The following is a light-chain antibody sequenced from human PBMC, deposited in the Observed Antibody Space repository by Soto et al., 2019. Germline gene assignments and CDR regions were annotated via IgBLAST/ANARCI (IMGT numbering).Light chain of an antibody. V-gene: IGLV2-14*01. Sequence: QSVLTQPASVSGSPGQSITISCTGTSSDVGAYNYVSWYQQHPGKAPKLMIYDVSNRPSGVSNRFSGSKFGNTASLTISGLQAEDEADYYCSSYTSSTTWVFGGGTKVTVL. CDR3: SSYTSSTTWV. CDR2: DVS. CDR1: SSDVGAYNY. J-gene: IGLJ3*02.